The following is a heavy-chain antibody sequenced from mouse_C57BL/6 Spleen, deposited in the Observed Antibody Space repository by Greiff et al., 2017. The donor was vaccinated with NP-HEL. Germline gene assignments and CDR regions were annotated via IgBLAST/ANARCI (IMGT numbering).Heavy chain of an antibody. CDR2: IYPGGGYT. CDR3: ARGDYGNYGDYAMDY. Sequence: VQLQQSGAELVRPGTSVKMSCKASGYTFTNYWIGWAKQRPGHGLEWIGDIYPGGGYTNYNEKFKGKATLTADKSSSTAYMQFSSLTSEDSAIYYCARGDYGNYGDYAMDYWGQGTSVTVSS. J-gene: IGHJ4*01. D-gene: IGHD2-1*01. CDR1: GYTFTNYW. V-gene: IGHV1-63*01.